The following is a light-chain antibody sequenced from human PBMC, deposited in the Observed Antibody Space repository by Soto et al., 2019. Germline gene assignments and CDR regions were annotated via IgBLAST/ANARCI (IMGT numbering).Light chain of an antibody. CDR2: DAF. Sequence: EIVMTQSPATLSVSPGERATLSRRASQSVSSNLAWYQQKPGQAPRLLIYDAFTRATGVPARFSGSGSGTDFTLTISSLQSEDFAVYYCQQYNGWPPRTFGQGTKVEIK. CDR1: QSVSSN. CDR3: QQYNGWPPRT. J-gene: IGKJ1*01. V-gene: IGKV3-15*01.